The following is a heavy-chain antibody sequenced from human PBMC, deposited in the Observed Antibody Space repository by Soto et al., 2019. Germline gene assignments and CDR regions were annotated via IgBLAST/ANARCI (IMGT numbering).Heavy chain of an antibody. J-gene: IGHJ2*01. V-gene: IGHV3-33*01. Sequence: QVQLVESGGGVVQPGRSLRLSCAASGFTFSSYGMHWVRQAPGKGLEWVAVIWYDGSNKYYADSVKGRFTISRDNSKNTLYLQMNSLRAEDTAVYYCARGQQFVYWYFDLWGRGTLVTVSS. D-gene: IGHD6-6*01. CDR3: ARGQQFVYWYFDL. CDR1: GFTFSSYG. CDR2: IWYDGSNK.